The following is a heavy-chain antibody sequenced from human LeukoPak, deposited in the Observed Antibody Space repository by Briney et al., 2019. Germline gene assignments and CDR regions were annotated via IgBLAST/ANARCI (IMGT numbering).Heavy chain of an antibody. V-gene: IGHV1-69*13. Sequence: GASVKVSCKASGGTFSSYAISWVRQAPGQGLEWMGGIIPIFGTANYAQKFQGRVTITADESTSTAYMELSSLKSEDTAVYYCARDSFGTSRPSDYWGQGTLVTVSS. D-gene: IGHD2-2*01. CDR1: GGTFSSYA. CDR2: IIPIFGTA. CDR3: ARDSFGTSRPSDY. J-gene: IGHJ4*02.